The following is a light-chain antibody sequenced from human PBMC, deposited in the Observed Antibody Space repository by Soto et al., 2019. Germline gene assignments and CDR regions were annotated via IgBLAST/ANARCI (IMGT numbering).Light chain of an antibody. V-gene: IGLV2-8*01. CDR1: SSDVGGYNY. J-gene: IGLJ1*01. Sequence: QSALTQPPSASGSLGQSVTISCTGTSSDVGGYNYVSWYQQHPGKAPKLLIYDVSHRPSGVPDRFSGSKSGNTASLTVSGVQAEDVVYYYSISYAGSNNLVFGSGTKLTVL. CDR3: ISYAGSNNLV. CDR2: DVS.